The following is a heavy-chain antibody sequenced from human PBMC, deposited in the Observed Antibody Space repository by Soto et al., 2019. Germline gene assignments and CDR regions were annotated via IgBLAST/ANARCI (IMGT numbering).Heavy chain of an antibody. CDR1: GYTFTGYY. Sequence: GASVKVSCKASGYTFTGYYMHWVRQAPGQGLEWMGWINPNSGGTNYAQKFQGWVTMTRDTSISTAYMELSRLRSDDTAVYYCARDPSMVRGVIRYYFDYWGQGTLVTVSS. J-gene: IGHJ4*02. CDR2: INPNSGGT. V-gene: IGHV1-2*04. D-gene: IGHD3-10*01. CDR3: ARDPSMVRGVIRYYFDY.